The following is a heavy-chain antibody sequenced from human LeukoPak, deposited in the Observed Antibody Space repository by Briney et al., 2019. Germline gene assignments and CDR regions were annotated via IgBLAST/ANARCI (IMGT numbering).Heavy chain of an antibody. CDR2: IYYSGST. CDR3: ARNLIPEQLVLNF. D-gene: IGHD6-13*01. CDR1: GGSISSSSYY. V-gene: IGHV4-39*07. J-gene: IGHJ4*02. Sequence: SETLSLTCTVSGGSISSSSYYWGWIRQPPGKGLEWIGSIYYSGSTYYNPSLKSRVTISVDTSKNQFSLNLKSVTPEDTAVYYCARNLIPEQLVLNFWVQGTLVSVSS.